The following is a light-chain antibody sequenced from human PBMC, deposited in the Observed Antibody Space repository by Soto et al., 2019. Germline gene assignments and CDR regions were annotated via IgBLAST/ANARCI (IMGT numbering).Light chain of an antibody. CDR2: EVS. V-gene: IGLV2-14*01. CDR1: SSDVGGYNY. Sequence: VLTQPASVSGSPGQSITISCTGTSSDVGGYNYVSWYQQHPGKAPKLVIYEVSNRPSGVSNRFSGSKSGNTASLTISGLQAEDEADYYCSSYTSSSTLSVFGTGTKVTVL. CDR3: SSYTSSSTLSV. J-gene: IGLJ1*01.